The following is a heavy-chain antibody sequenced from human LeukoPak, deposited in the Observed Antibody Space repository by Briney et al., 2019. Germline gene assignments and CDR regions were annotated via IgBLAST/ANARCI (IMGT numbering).Heavy chain of an antibody. CDR3: AKESGALGAPLYDY. Sequence: KPGGSLRLSCAASGFTFSSYAMSWVRQAPGKGLEWVSAISGSGGSTYYADSVKGRFTISRDNSKNTLYLQMNSLRAEDTAVYYCAKESGALGAPLYDYWGRGILVTASS. V-gene: IGHV3-23*01. CDR1: GFTFSSYA. CDR2: ISGSGGST. J-gene: IGHJ4*02. D-gene: IGHD4/OR15-4a*01.